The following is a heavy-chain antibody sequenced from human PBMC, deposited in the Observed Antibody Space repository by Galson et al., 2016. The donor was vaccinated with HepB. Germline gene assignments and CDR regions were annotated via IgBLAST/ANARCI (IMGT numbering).Heavy chain of an antibody. CDR1: GYSFRSYC. CDR2: IDPNAGVT. V-gene: IGHV1-46*01. CDR3: AREDWLDS. Sequence: SVKVSCKASGYSFRSYCIHWVRQVPGQGLEWMGIIDPNAGVTNYTQKLQGRVTMTRDTSTNTLYLELSSLKFEDTAIYYCAREDWLDSWGQGTLVTVSS. J-gene: IGHJ5*01.